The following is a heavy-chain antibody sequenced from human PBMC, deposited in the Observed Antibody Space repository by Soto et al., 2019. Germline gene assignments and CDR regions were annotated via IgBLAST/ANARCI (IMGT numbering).Heavy chain of an antibody. CDR2: ISDSGST. Sequence: GGFLRLSCAASGFSFNNYGMNWVRQAPGQGLEWVSTISDSGSTYYADSVKGRFTISRDNSKNTLYLQMKSLRAEDTAVYFCAKDVGGHYCTPTSCLYFFHSWGRGTLVTVSS. CDR3: AKDVGGHYCTPTSCLYFFHS. D-gene: IGHD2-2*01. V-gene: IGHV3-23*01. J-gene: IGHJ4*02. CDR1: GFSFNNYG.